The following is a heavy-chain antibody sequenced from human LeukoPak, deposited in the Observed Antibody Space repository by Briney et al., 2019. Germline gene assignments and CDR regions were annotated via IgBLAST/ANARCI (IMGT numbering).Heavy chain of an antibody. Sequence: GTSVRVSCKASGLTFTSSAMQWVRQARGQRLEWIGWIVVGSDNTNYAQKFQERVTITRDMSTSTAYMELSSLRSDDTAVYYCVADPYYDGSGPPRWFDPWGQGTLVTVSS. V-gene: IGHV1-58*02. J-gene: IGHJ5*02. CDR1: GLTFTSSA. D-gene: IGHD3-22*01. CDR2: IVVGSDNT. CDR3: VADPYYDGSGPPRWFDP.